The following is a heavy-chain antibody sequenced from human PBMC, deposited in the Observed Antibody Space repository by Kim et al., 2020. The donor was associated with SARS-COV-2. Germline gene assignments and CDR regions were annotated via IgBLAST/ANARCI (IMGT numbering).Heavy chain of an antibody. J-gene: IGHJ6*02. CDR3: ARDPIYSSSWYGDYYYGMDV. CDR1: GFTFSDYY. V-gene: IGHV3-11*04. D-gene: IGHD6-13*01. Sequence: GGSLRLSCAASGFTFSDYYMSWIRQAPGKGLEWVSYISSSGSTIYYADSVKGRFTISRDNAKNSLYLQMNSLRAEDTAVYYCARDPIYSSSWYGDYYYGMDVWGQGTTVTVSS. CDR2: ISSSGSTI.